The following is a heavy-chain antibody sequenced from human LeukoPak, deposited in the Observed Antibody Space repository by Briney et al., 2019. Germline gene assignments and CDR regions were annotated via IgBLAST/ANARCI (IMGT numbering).Heavy chain of an antibody. CDR1: GFIFSNAW. CDR2: IKSKTHGGTT. D-gene: IGHD5-12*01. V-gene: IGHV3-15*01. Sequence: GGSLRLSCAASGFIFSNAWMNWVRQAPGKGLEWVARIKSKTHGGTTDYAAPVKGRFTISRDDSKNTLFLQMNSLKTEDTAVYYCTTMGYSGYDFNYWGQGTLVTVSS. CDR3: TTMGYSGYDFNY. J-gene: IGHJ4*02.